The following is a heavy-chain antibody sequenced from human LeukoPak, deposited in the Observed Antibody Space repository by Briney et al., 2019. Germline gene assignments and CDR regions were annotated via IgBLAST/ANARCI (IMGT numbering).Heavy chain of an antibody. CDR1: GFTYNTYY. Sequence: ASVKVSCKASGFTYNTYYLYWMRQAPGQGLEWMGWIRLRDGGTIYAQRFQDRFIMTTDPSTNTASIESRSLTSEDTAVYFCARADWVGSGHAGFYSDYWAQGTLVTVSS. CDR2: IRLRDGGT. J-gene: IGHJ4*02. CDR3: ARADWVGSGHAGFYSDY. D-gene: IGHD5-12*01. V-gene: IGHV1-2*02.